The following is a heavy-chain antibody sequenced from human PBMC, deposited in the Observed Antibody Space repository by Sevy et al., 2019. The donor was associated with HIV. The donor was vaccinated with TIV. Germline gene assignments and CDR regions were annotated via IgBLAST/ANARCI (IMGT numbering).Heavy chain of an antibody. CDR2: INTSSSVI. V-gene: IGHV3-11*01. Sequence: GGSLRLSCAASGFTFSDYYMSWIRQAPGKGLEWVSYINTSSSVIKYADSVKGRFTISRDNAKNSLYLQMNSLRAEDTGVYYCTSDGMKGDVWGKGTTVTVSS. J-gene: IGHJ6*04. CDR3: TSDGMKGDV. CDR1: GFTFSDYY. D-gene: IGHD1-26*01.